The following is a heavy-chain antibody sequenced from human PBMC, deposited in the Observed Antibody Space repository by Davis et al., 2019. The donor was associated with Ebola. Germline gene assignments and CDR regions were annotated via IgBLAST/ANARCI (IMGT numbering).Heavy chain of an antibody. V-gene: IGHV3-33*01. CDR2: IWYDGSNK. J-gene: IGHJ4*02. CDR1: GFTFSSYG. Sequence: GESLKISCAASGFTFSSYGMHWVRQAPGKGLEWVAVIWYDGSNKYYADSVKGRFTISRDNSKNTLYLQMNSLRAEDTAVYYYATTKRRITGTTSFDYWGQGTLVTVSS. CDR3: ATTKRRITGTTSFDY. D-gene: IGHD1-7*01.